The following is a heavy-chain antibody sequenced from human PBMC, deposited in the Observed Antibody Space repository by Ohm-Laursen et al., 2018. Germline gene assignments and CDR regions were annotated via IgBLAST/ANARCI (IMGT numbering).Heavy chain of an antibody. CDR1: GGSISSYH. D-gene: IGHD3-3*01. CDR2: LSYSGST. CDR3: ARAEAHITIFGVGDYNYFDP. J-gene: IGHJ5*02. V-gene: IGHV4-59*01. Sequence: SETLSLTCTVSGGSISSYHLSWIRQPPGRGLEWIGYLSYSGSTNYNPSLESRGIIFGDMSKNQFSLKLSSVTAADTAVYYCARAEAHITIFGVGDYNYFDPWGQGTLVTVSS.